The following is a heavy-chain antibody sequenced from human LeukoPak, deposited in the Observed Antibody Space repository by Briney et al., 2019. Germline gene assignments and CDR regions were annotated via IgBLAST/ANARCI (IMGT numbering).Heavy chain of an antibody. Sequence: GASVKVSCKASGYTFTTYDINWVRQATGQGPEWMGWMNANTGNTGYAQKFQGRVTITRNTSTSTVYMELSSLRSEDTAVYYCARVVEGYNYGLDYYYYYMDVWGKGTTVTVSS. D-gene: IGHD5-18*01. CDR2: MNANTGNT. CDR1: GYTFTTYD. CDR3: ARVVEGYNYGLDYYYYYMDV. V-gene: IGHV1-8*01. J-gene: IGHJ6*03.